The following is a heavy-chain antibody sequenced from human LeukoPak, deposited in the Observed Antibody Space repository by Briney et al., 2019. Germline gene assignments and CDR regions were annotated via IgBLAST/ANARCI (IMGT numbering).Heavy chain of an antibody. Sequence: ASVKVSCKASGYTLTSYDINWVRQATGQGLEWMGWMNPNSGNTGYAQKFQGRVTMTRNTSISTAYMELSSLRSEDTAVYYCARGEYSSWSAAVDYWGQGTLVTVSS. D-gene: IGHD6-6*01. CDR1: GYTLTSYD. CDR2: MNPNSGNT. CDR3: ARGEYSSWSAAVDY. V-gene: IGHV1-8*01. J-gene: IGHJ4*02.